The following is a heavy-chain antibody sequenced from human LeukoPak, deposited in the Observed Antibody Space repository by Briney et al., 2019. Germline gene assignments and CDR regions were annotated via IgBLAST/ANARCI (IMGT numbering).Heavy chain of an antibody. Sequence: GVSLRLSCVASGFTFSGHWMHWVRQVPGKGLMAVSRITPDGNAAAYADSVKGRFTISRDNAKNTLYLEMNSLTAEDTALYHCTRSGYSNGYDYWGQGTLVTVSS. CDR2: ITPDGNAA. D-gene: IGHD2-15*01. CDR3: TRSGYSNGYDY. CDR1: GFTFSGHW. V-gene: IGHV3-74*03. J-gene: IGHJ4*02.